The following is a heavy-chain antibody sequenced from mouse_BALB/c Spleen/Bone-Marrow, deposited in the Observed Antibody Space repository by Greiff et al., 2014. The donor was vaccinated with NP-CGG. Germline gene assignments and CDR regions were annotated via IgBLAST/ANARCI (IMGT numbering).Heavy chain of an antibody. J-gene: IGHJ4*01. D-gene: IGHD4-1*01. CDR3: ARKENWAYAMDY. CDR1: GYTFTSYY. Sequence: QVQLQQSGPELMKPGASVKMSCKASGYTFTSYYIHWVKQRPRQGLEWIGWIYPGDGSTKYNEKFKGKTTLTADKSSSTAYMLLSSLTSEDSAIYFCARKENWAYAMDYWGQGTSVTVSS. V-gene: IGHV1S56*01. CDR2: IYPGDGST.